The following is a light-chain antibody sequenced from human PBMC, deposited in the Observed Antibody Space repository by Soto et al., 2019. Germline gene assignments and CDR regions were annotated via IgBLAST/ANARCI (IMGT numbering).Light chain of an antibody. CDR1: QSLLHINGYNF. J-gene: IGKJ2*01. V-gene: IGKV2-28*01. CDR2: LGS. CDR3: MQALQTPPYT. Sequence: DIVMTQSPLSLPVTPGEPASISCRSSQSLLHINGYNFLDWYLQKPGQSPQLLIHLGSNRASGVPDRFSGSGSGTDFTLKISIVEAEDVGIYYCMQALQTPPYTFGQGTKLEIK.